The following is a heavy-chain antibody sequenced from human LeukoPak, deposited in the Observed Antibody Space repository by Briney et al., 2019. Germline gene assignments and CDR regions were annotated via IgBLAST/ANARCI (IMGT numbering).Heavy chain of an antibody. CDR3: ARDNDRKDDS. Sequence: PGGTLRLSCAASGFTFSSYGMSWVRQAPGKGLEWVSAISGSGGSTYYADSVKGRFTISRDNAKNSLYLQMNNLRAEDTAVYYCARDNDRKDDSWGQGTLVTVSS. J-gene: IGHJ5*02. CDR1: GFTFSSYG. D-gene: IGHD3-16*01. CDR2: ISGSGGST. V-gene: IGHV3-23*01.